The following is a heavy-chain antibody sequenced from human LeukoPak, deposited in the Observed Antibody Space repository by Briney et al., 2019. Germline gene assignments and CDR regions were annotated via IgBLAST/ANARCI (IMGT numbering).Heavy chain of an antibody. V-gene: IGHV1-69*13. Sequence: GASVKVSCKASGGTFSSYAISWVRQAPGQGLEWMGGIIPIFGTANYAQKFQGRVTITADESTSTAYMELSSLRSEDTAVYYCASKLGINYYYYYYGMDVWGQGTTVTDSS. J-gene: IGHJ6*02. CDR3: ASKLGINYYYYYYGMDV. CDR2: IIPIFGTA. D-gene: IGHD7-27*01. CDR1: GGTFSSYA.